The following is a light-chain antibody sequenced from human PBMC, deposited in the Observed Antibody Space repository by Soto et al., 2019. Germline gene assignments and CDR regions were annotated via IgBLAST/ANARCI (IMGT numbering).Light chain of an antibody. V-gene: IGKV3-15*01. J-gene: IGKJ1*01. CDR2: GES. CDR1: QSVSSN. Sequence: DIVLTQSPATLSVSPGERATLSCRASQSVSSNLAWYQQKTGQAPRILIYGESTRATGIPDRFSGSGSGTELTLTISRLQSEDFAVYYCQKYNNWLDTCGQGTKVDIK. CDR3: QKYNNWLDT.